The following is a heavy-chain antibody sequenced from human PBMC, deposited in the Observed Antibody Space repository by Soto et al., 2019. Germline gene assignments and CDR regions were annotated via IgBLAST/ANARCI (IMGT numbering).Heavy chain of an antibody. CDR2: INHSGST. J-gene: IGHJ4*02. Sequence: SETLSLTCAVYGGSFSGYYLSWIRQPPGKGLEWIGEINHSGSTNYNPSLKSRVTISVDTSKNQFSLKLSSVTAADTAVYYCARGRAEDIVVVVAAKYYFDYWGQGTLVTVSS. CDR3: ARGRAEDIVVVVAAKYYFDY. V-gene: IGHV4-34*01. D-gene: IGHD2-15*01. CDR1: GGSFSGYY.